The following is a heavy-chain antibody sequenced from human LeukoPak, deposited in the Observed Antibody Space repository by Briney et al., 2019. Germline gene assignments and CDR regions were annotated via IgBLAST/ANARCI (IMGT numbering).Heavy chain of an antibody. CDR3: AKVEPKATGTTMRCFDY. J-gene: IGHJ4*02. Sequence: GGSLRLSCAASGFTFSSYSMNWVRQAPGKGLEWVSYISSSSSTVYYADSVKGRFTISRDNSKNTLYLQMNSLRAEDTAVYYCAKVEPKATGTTMRCFDYWGQGTLVTVSS. CDR1: GFTFSSYS. CDR2: ISSSSSTV. V-gene: IGHV3-48*01. D-gene: IGHD1-1*01.